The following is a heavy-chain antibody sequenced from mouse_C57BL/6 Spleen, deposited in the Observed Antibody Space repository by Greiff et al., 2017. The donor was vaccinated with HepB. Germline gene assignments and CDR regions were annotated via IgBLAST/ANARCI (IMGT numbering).Heavy chain of an antibody. D-gene: IGHD2-4*01. J-gene: IGHJ4*01. CDR2: IHPNSGST. Sequence: QVHVKQPGAELVKPGASVKLSCKASGYTFTSYWMHWVKQRPGQGLEWIGMIHPNSGSTNYNEKFKSKATLTVDKSSSTAYMQLSSLTSEDSAVYYCARDDYDDEDYWGQGTSVTVSS. CDR1: GYTFTSYW. V-gene: IGHV1-64*01. CDR3: ARDDYDDEDY.